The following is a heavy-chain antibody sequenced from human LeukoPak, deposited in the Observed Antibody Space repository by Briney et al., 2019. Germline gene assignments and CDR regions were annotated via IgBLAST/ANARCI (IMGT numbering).Heavy chain of an antibody. CDR3: ARAAPWFDP. Sequence: KPSETLSLTCTVSGGSISSYYWSWIRQPPGKGLEWIGYIYYSGSTNYNPSLKSRVTISVDTSKNQFSLKLSSVTAADMAVYYCARAAPWFDPWGQGTLVTVSS. CDR1: GGSISSYY. J-gene: IGHJ5*02. CDR2: IYYSGST. V-gene: IGHV4-59*01.